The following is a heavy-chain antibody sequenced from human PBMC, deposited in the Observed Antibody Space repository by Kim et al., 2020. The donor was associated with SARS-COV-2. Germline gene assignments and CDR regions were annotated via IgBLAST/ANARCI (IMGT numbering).Heavy chain of an antibody. J-gene: IGHJ4*02. Sequence: VDSVKGRFTISRDNSKNTLYLQMNSLRAEDTAVYYCARDTSLVVITHLAYWGQGTLVTVSS. V-gene: IGHV3-30*01. CDR3: ARDTSLVVITHLAY. D-gene: IGHD3-22*01.